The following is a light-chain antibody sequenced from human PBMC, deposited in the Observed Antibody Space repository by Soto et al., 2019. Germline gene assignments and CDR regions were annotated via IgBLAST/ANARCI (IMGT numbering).Light chain of an antibody. J-gene: IGKJ2*01. CDR3: MQALQTPNT. CDR1: QSLLHSNGYNY. V-gene: IGKV2-28*01. Sequence: DIVMNQSPLSLPVTPGEPASISCRSSQSLLHSNGYNYLDWYLQKPGQSPQLLIYLGSNRASGVPDMFSGSGSGTDFTLKISRVEAEDVGVYYCMQALQTPNTFGQGTKLEIK. CDR2: LGS.